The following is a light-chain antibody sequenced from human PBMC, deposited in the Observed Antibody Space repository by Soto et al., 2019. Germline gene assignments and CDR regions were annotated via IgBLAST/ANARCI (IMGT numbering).Light chain of an antibody. V-gene: IGLV2-14*01. CDR2: EVS. CDR1: SXDVGGYNY. CDR3: SSYKSRSTPYV. J-gene: IGLJ1*01. Sequence: QSVLTQPASVSGSPGQSITISCTGTSXDVGGYNYVSWYQQHPGKAPKLMISEVSNRPSGVSIRFFGSKSGNTASLTISGLQAEDEADYYCSSYKSRSTPYVCGTGTKVTVL.